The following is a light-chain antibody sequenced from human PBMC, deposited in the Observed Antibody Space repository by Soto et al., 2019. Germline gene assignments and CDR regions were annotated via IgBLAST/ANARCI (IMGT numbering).Light chain of an antibody. CDR2: AAS. CDR3: QQSYSTRWT. CDR1: QSISSY. V-gene: IGKV1-39*01. Sequence: DIQMTXSPSSLSASXXXXXTITCRASQSISSYLNWYQQKPGKAPKLLIYAASSLQSGVPSRFSGSGSGTDFTLTISSLQPEDFATYYCQQSYSTRWTFGQGTKVEIK. J-gene: IGKJ1*01.